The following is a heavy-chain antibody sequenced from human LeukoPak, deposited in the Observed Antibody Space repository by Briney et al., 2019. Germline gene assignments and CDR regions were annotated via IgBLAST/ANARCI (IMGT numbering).Heavy chain of an antibody. CDR2: INSDGSST. CDR3: ASGGIGYGDYNYYFDY. Sequence: PVGSLRLSCAASGFTFSSYWMHWVRQAPGKGLVWVSRINSDGSSTSYAGSVKGRFTISRDNAKNTLYLQMNSQRAEDTAVYYCASGGIGYGDYNYYFDYWGQGTLVTVSS. J-gene: IGHJ4*02. D-gene: IGHD4-17*01. CDR1: GFTFSSYW. V-gene: IGHV3-74*01.